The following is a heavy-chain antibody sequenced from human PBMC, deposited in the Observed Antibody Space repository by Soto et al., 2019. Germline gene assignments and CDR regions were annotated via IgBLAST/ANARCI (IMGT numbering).Heavy chain of an antibody. CDR1: GYTFTSYG. CDR3: ARVRGSATKRNNWFDP. CDR2: ISAYNGNT. Sequence: ASVKVSFKASGYTFTSYGISWVRQAPGQGLEWMGWISAYNGNTNYAQKLQGRVTMTTDTSTSTAYMELRSLRSDDTAVYYCARVRGSATKRNNWFDPWGQGTLVTVSS. D-gene: IGHD5-12*01. V-gene: IGHV1-18*01. J-gene: IGHJ5*02.